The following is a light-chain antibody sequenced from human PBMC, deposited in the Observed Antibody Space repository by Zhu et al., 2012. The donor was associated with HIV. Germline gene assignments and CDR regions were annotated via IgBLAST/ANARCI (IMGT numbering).Light chain of an antibody. CDR2: GAS. CDR1: QTISNYY. V-gene: IGKV3-20*01. Sequence: EFVLTQSPGTLSLSPGERATLSCRASQTISNYYLAWYQQKPGRAPRLLIYGASSRATGIPDRFSGSGSGTDFTLTISRLEPEDFAVYYCQHYGNSPGFTFGPGTRVDVK. J-gene: IGKJ3*01. CDR3: QHYGNSPGFT.